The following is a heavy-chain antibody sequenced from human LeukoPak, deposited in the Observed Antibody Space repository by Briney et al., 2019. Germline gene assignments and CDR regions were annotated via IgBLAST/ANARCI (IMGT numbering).Heavy chain of an antibody. Sequence: PLQTLSLTCTVPGGSISSGDYYWSWIRQPPGKGLEWIAYMYYSGSTYYNPSLKSRVTMSADTSKNQLSLKLSSVTAADTAVYYCARPYYYDSRIDPWGQGILVTVSS. CDR2: MYYSGST. D-gene: IGHD3-22*01. CDR1: GGSISSGDYY. J-gene: IGHJ5*02. CDR3: ARPYYYDSRIDP. V-gene: IGHV4-30-4*01.